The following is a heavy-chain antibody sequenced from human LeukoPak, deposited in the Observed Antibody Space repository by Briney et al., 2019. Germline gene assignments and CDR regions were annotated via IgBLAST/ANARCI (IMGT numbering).Heavy chain of an antibody. CDR3: ARTCSGDCYILDS. Sequence: ASVKVSCKASGYTFSAYYMYWVREAPGQGLEWMGWINPYTGDTKYAQNFQGRVTMTRDTSISTVYMEVSRLRSDDTAVYYCARTCSGDCYILDSWGQGTFVTVSS. V-gene: IGHV1-2*02. D-gene: IGHD2-21*02. J-gene: IGHJ4*02. CDR1: GYTFSAYY. CDR2: INPYTGDT.